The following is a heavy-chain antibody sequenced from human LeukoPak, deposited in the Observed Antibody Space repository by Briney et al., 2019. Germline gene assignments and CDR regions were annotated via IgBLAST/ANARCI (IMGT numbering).Heavy chain of an antibody. CDR2: IYSGGST. D-gene: IGHD2-21*02. J-gene: IGHJ4*02. CDR3: ARDKVTAVDYYFDY. CDR1: GFTLSSRY. V-gene: IGHV3-66*01. Sequence: PGGSLRLSCAASGFTLSSRYMSWVRQAPGKGREWVSVIYSGGSTYYAHSVKGRFTISRDNSKNTLYLQMNSLRAEDTAVYYCARDKVTAVDYYFDYWGQGTLVTVSS.